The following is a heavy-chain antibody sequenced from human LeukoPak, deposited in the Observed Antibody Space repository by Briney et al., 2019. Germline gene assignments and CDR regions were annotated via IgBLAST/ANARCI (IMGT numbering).Heavy chain of an antibody. CDR2: IYYSGST. CDR3: ARGARAGYNLEPFDY. CDR1: GGSISSYY. V-gene: IGHV4-59*08. J-gene: IGHJ4*02. Sequence: SETLSLTCTVSGGSISSYYWSWIRQPPGKGLEWIGYIYYSGSTKYYPSLKSRVTISVDTSKNQFSLKLRSVTAADTAVYYCARGARAGYNLEPFDYWGQGTLVTVSS. D-gene: IGHD5-24*01.